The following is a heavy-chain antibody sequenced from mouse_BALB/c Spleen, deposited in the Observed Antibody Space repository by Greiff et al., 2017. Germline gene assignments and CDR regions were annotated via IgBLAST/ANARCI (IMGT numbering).Heavy chain of an antibody. J-gene: IGHJ4*01. CDR2: ISSGSSTI. Sequence: EVHLVESGGGLVQPGGSRKLSCAASGFTFSSFGMHWVRQAPEKGLEWVAYISSGSSTIYYADTVKGRFTISRDNPKNTLFLQMTSLRSEDTAMYYCARGGYGNRYAMDDWGQGTSVTVSS. CDR3: ARGGYGNRYAMDD. CDR1: GFTFSSFG. V-gene: IGHV5-17*02. D-gene: IGHD2-1*01.